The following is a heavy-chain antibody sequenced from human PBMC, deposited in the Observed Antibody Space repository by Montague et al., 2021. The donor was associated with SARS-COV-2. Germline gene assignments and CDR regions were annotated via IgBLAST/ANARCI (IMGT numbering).Heavy chain of an antibody. CDR1: GFTFSTFW. V-gene: IGHV3-7*05. Sequence: SLRLSCAASGFTFSTFWMTWVRQVPGKGLEWAANIKQDGSEKYYVDSVKGRFTISRDNAKNSPYLQLDSLRAEDTAVYYCARGYDSSGYQYWGQGTLVTVSS. J-gene: IGHJ4*02. CDR2: IKQDGSEK. D-gene: IGHD3-22*01. CDR3: ARGYDSSGYQY.